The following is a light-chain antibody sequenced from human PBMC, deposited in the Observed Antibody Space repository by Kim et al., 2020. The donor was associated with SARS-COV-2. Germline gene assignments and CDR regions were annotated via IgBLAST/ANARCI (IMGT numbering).Light chain of an antibody. J-gene: IGKJ2*01. CDR1: QSITRW. CDR3: QQYDSFSYT. CDR2: DAS. V-gene: IGKV1-5*01. Sequence: GDRVTITWRASQSITRWLAWYQQKPGKAPKVLIYDASRLKRGVPARFSGSGSGTDFTLTISNLQPDDFATYYCQQYDSFSYTLGPGTKLEI.